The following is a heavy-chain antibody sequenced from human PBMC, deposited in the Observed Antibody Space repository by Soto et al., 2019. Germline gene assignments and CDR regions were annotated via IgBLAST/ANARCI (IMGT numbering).Heavy chain of an antibody. V-gene: IGHV1-24*01. J-gene: IGHJ4*02. Sequence: ASVKVSCKVSGYTLTELSMHWVRQAPGKGLEWMGGFDPEDGETIYAQKFQGRVTVTEDTSTDTAYMELSSLRSEDTAVYYCATLCGGDCSSDYWGQGNLVTVSS. CDR2: FDPEDGET. CDR3: ATLCGGDCSSDY. D-gene: IGHD2-21*02. CDR1: GYTLTELS.